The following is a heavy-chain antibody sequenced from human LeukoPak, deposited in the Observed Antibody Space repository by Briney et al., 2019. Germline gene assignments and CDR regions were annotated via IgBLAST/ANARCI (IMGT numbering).Heavy chain of an antibody. V-gene: IGHV3-64*01. D-gene: IGHD3-10*01. CDR1: GFTFSSYA. Sequence: GGSLRLSCAASGFTFSSYAMHWVRQAPGKGLEYVSAISSNGGSTYYANSVKGRFTISRDNSKNTLYLQMNSLRAEDTAVYYCAKPYYYGSGSYFNFDYWGQGTLVTVSS. CDR2: ISSNGGST. CDR3: AKPYYYGSGSYFNFDY. J-gene: IGHJ4*02.